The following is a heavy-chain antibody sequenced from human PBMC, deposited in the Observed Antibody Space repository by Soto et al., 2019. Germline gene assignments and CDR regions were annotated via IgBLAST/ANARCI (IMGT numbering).Heavy chain of an antibody. Sequence: GESLKISCKGSGYSFTSYWIAWVRQMPGKGLEWMAIINPGDSETKYSPSFQGQVAISAGKSINTAFLQWGSLKASDTAMYYCARHATYYDILSGYYFDYWGQGTQVTVSS. CDR3: ARHATYYDILSGYYFDY. V-gene: IGHV5-51*01. D-gene: IGHD3-9*01. CDR1: GYSFTSYW. CDR2: INPGDSET. J-gene: IGHJ4*02.